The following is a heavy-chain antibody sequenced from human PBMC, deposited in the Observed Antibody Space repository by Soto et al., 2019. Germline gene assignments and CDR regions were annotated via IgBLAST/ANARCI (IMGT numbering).Heavy chain of an antibody. V-gene: IGHV1-18*01. CDR1: GYTFTSYG. CDR3: AREGLVLVPTTVNSDYYYSPMDV. CDR2: ISAYNGNT. Sequence: ASVKVSCKASGYTFTSYGISWVRRAPGQGLEWMGWISAYNGNTNYAQKLQGRVTMTTDTSTSTAYMELRSLRSEDTAVYYCAREGLVLVPTTVNSDYYYSPMDVWGQGTTVTVS. J-gene: IGHJ6*02. D-gene: IGHD2-2*01.